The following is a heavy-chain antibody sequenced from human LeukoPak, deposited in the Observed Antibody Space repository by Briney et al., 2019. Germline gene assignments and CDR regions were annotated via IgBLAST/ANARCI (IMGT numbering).Heavy chain of an antibody. CDR1: GFTFDDYA. V-gene: IGHV3-9*01. CDR2: ISWNSGSI. D-gene: IGHD3-10*01. Sequence: PGGSLRLSCAASGFTFDDYAMHWVRQAPGKGLEWVSGISWNSGSIDYADSVKGRFTISRDNAKNSLYLQMNSLRDEDTALYYCAKTDYYGSGSYQYYFDYWGQGTLLTVS. J-gene: IGHJ4*02. CDR3: AKTDYYGSGSYQYYFDY.